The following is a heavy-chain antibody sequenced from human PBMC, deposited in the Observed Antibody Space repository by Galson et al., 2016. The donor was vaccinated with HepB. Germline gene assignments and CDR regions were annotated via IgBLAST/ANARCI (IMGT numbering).Heavy chain of an antibody. J-gene: IGHJ4*02. V-gene: IGHV4-59*01. D-gene: IGHD6-6*01. CDR1: GGSINYFY. Sequence: SETLSLTCSVSGGSINYFYWIWVRQPPGKGLEWIRYIYSTGSTSYNPSLKSRVTISVDTSKNQFSLKVGSVTAADTAVYYCARGSQSLVGYWGQETLVTVSS. CDR2: IYSTGST. CDR3: ARGSQSLVGY.